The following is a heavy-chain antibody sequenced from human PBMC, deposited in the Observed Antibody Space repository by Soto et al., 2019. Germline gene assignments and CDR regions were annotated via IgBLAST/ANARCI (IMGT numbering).Heavy chain of an antibody. D-gene: IGHD3-16*01. CDR3: ARGEEFYVLDV. Sequence: QVQLQESGPGLVKPSETLSLTCTVSGGSISGYYWTWIRQPAGKGLEWIGRKHTSGTTNYNPSLKSRVTMSIDTSTNQFSLNLSSVTAADTAVYYCARGEEFYVLDVWGQGTTVAVSS. CDR1: GGSISGYY. V-gene: IGHV4-4*07. CDR2: KHTSGTT. J-gene: IGHJ6*02.